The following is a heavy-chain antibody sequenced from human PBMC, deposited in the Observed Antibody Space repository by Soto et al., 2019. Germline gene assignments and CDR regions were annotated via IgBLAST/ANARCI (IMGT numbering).Heavy chain of an antibody. CDR1: GYTFTSYA. D-gene: IGHD2-15*01. J-gene: IGHJ3*02. V-gene: IGHV1-3*01. CDR3: ARDLYRGYCSGGSCPAPNAFDI. CDR2: INAGNGNT. Sequence: GASVKVSCKASGYTFTSYAMHWVRQAPGQRLEWMGWINAGNGNTKYSQKFQGRVTITRGTSASTAYMELSSLRSEDTAVYYCARDLYRGYCSGGSCPAPNAFDIWGQGTMVTVSS.